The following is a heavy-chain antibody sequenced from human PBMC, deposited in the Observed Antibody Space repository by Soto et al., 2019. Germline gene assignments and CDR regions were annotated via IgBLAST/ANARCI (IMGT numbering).Heavy chain of an antibody. J-gene: IGHJ4*02. V-gene: IGHV3-30-3*01. D-gene: IGHD4-17*01. CDR1: GFTFSSYA. CDR3: ARSATVVTPNLDY. Sequence: QVQLVESGGGVVQPGRSLRLSCAASGFTFSSYAMHWVRQAPGKGLEWVAVISYDGSNKYYADSVKGRFTISRDNSENTLYLQMNSLRAEDTAVYYCARSATVVTPNLDYWGQGTLVTVSS. CDR2: ISYDGSNK.